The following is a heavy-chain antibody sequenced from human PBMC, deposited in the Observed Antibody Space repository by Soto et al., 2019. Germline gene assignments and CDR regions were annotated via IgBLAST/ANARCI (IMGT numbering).Heavy chain of an antibody. J-gene: IGHJ4*02. CDR1: GFTFSSYS. CDR3: ARSDYASYFDS. D-gene: IGHD4-17*01. CDR2: ISSRSSTI. Sequence: GGSLRLSCAASGFTFSSYSMNWVRQAPGKGLEWVSYISSRSSTIYYADSVEGRFTISRDNAKNSLCLQMNSLRDEDTAVYYCARSDYASYFDSWAQGTLVTVSS. V-gene: IGHV3-48*02.